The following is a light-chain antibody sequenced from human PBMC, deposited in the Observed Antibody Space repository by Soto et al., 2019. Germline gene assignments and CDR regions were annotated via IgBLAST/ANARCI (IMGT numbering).Light chain of an antibody. CDR2: SNN. CDR3: AAWDDSLNGPV. Sequence: QLVLTQPPSASGTPGQRVTISCSGSSSNIGSTTVNWYQQLPGTAPKLLIYSNNQRPSGVPDRFSGSKSATSASLAISGLQSEDEADYYCAAWDDSLNGPVFGGGTKLTVL. J-gene: IGLJ2*01. CDR1: SSNIGSTT. V-gene: IGLV1-44*01.